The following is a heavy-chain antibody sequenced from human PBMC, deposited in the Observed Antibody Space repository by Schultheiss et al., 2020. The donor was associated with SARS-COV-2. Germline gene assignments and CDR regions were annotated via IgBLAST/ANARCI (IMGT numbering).Heavy chain of an antibody. CDR2: ISWNSGSI. Sequence: GGSLRLSCAASGFSFDDYAMHWVRQAPGKGLEWVSGISWNSGSIGYADSVKGRFTISRDNAKNSLYLQMNSLRAEDTALYYCAKDDYWGQGTLVTVSS. V-gene: IGHV3-9*01. CDR1: GFSFDDYA. J-gene: IGHJ4*02. CDR3: AKDDY.